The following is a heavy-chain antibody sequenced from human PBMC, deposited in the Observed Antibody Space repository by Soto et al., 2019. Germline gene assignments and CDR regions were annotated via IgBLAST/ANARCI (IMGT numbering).Heavy chain of an antibody. CDR3: AKEIGDYAALSWFDP. J-gene: IGHJ5*02. V-gene: IGHV3-23*01. CDR2: ISGSGGST. CDR1: GFTFSSYS. D-gene: IGHD4-17*01. Sequence: GGSLRLSCAASGFTFSSYSMNWVRQAPGKGLEWVSAISGSGGSTYYADSVKGRFTISRDNSKNTLYLQMNSLRAEDTAVYYCAKEIGDYAALSWFDPWGQGTLVTVSS.